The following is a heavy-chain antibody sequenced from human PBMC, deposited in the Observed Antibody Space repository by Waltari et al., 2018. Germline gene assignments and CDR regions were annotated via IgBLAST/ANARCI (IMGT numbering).Heavy chain of an antibody. CDR2: IYPSGST. J-gene: IGHJ4*02. CDR1: GGSISTYY. Sequence: QVQLHQWGAGLLKPSETLSLTCTVSGGSISTYYWNWLRQPPGKRLEWIGYIYPSGSTNYNPSLKSRVTISVVTSKNQFSLKLSSVTAADTAVYYCARAPGGRLYPDYWGQGTLVTISS. D-gene: IGHD2-8*01. V-gene: IGHV4-4*09. CDR3: ARAPGGRLYPDY.